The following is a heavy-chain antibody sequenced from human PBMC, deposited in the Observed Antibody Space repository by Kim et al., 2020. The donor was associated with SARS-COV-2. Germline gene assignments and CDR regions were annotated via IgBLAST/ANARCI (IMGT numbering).Heavy chain of an antibody. V-gene: IGHV3-30*07. Sequence: ADSVKGRFTISRDNSKNTLYMQMNSLRAEDTAVYYCARDVGELYYDTFDYWGQGTLVTVSS. CDR3: ARDVGELYYDTFDY. J-gene: IGHJ4*02. D-gene: IGHD3-10*01.